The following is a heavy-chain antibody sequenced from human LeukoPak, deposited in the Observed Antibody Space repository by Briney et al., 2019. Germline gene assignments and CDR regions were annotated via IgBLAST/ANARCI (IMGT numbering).Heavy chain of an antibody. CDR2: ISGSGDST. Sequence: VGSLRLSCAASGSGFSFSSDAMSWVRQAPGEGLEWVSGISGSGDSTHYADSVKGRFTISRDNSKNTLFLQMNSLRVEDTAVYYCARGYSNLAYWGQGTLVTVSS. V-gene: IGHV3-23*01. J-gene: IGHJ4*02. CDR1: GSGFSFSSDA. CDR3: ARGYSNLAY. D-gene: IGHD5-18*01.